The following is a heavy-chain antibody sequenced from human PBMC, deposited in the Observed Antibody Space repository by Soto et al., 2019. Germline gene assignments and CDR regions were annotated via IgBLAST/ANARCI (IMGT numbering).Heavy chain of an antibody. Sequence: ASVNVSCKASGYTFTSYGISWVRQAPGQGLEWMGWISAYNGNTNYAQKLQGRVTMTTDTSTSTAYMELRSLRSDDTAVYYCARDTGSGWYWYFDLWGRGTLVTVSS. J-gene: IGHJ2*01. D-gene: IGHD6-19*01. CDR3: ARDTGSGWYWYFDL. CDR1: GYTFTSYG. CDR2: ISAYNGNT. V-gene: IGHV1-18*01.